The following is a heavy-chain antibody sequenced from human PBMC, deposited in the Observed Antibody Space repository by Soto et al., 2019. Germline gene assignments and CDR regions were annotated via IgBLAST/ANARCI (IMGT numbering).Heavy chain of an antibody. CDR2: IFDSGST. Sequence: QVQLQESGPGLVKPSQTLSLTCTVSGGSISGGVYYWSWIRQPPGKGLEWIGYIFDSGSTYYNPSLKSRVTISVDTSKNPCSLRLSSVTAADTAVYYCAREIIPLTTDWYFDLWGRGTLVTVSS. D-gene: IGHD4-17*01. V-gene: IGHV4-30-4*01. J-gene: IGHJ2*01. CDR3: AREIIPLTTDWYFDL. CDR1: GGSISGGVYY.